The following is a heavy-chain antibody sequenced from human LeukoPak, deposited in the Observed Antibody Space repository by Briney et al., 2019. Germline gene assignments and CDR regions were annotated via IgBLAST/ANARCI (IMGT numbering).Heavy chain of an antibody. Sequence: PGGSLRLSCAASGFTFSSYEMNWVRQAPGKGLEWVSYISSSGSTIYYADSVKGRFTISRDNAKNSLYLQMNSLRAEETAVYYCARDAGGSTQREGWFDPWGQGTLVTVSS. CDR3: ARDAGGSTQREGWFDP. D-gene: IGHD1-26*01. V-gene: IGHV3-48*03. CDR2: ISSSGSTI. J-gene: IGHJ5*02. CDR1: GFTFSSYE.